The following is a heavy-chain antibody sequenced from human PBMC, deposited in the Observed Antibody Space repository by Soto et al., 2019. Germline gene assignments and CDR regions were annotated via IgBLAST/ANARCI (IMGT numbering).Heavy chain of an antibody. J-gene: IGHJ6*02. Sequence: QVQLVESGGGVVQPGRSLRLSCAASGFTFSSYAMHWVRQAPGKGLEWVAVISYDGSNKYYADSVKGRFTISRDNSKNTLYLQMNSLRAEDTAVYYCARDGVAVAGDSTQDYYYYGMDVWGQGTTVTVSS. CDR2: ISYDGSNK. D-gene: IGHD6-19*01. CDR3: ARDGVAVAGDSTQDYYYYGMDV. V-gene: IGHV3-30-3*01. CDR1: GFTFSSYA.